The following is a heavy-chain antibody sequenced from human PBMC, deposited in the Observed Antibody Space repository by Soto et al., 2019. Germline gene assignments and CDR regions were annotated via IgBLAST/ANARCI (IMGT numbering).Heavy chain of an antibody. CDR3: ARLFWSSSDSSGYYQSEWFDP. Sequence: PGESLKISCKGSGYSFTSYWISWVRQMPGKGLEWMGRIDPSDSYTNYSPSFQGHVTISADKSISTAYLQWSSLKASDTAMYYCARLFWSSSDSSGYYQSEWFDPWGQGXLVTVSS. J-gene: IGHJ5*02. CDR1: GYSFTSYW. V-gene: IGHV5-10-1*01. CDR2: IDPSDSYT. D-gene: IGHD3-22*01.